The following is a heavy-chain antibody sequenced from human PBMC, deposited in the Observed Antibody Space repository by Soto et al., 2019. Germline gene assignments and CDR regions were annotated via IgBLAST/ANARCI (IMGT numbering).Heavy chain of an antibody. V-gene: IGHV4-4*02. CDR1: GGSIGRAYS. CDR2: IYHSRIT. Sequence: SETLSRTGAGYGGSIGRAYSWTWVRLAPGKRLQWIGEIYHSRITNYNPSLRSRVSMSVDKSNNEFSLSLTSVTAADTAVYYCATLPPRIVVVLTEIPTRGQAILVT. CDR3: ATLPPRIVVVLTEIPT. J-gene: IGHJ4*02. D-gene: IGHD2-21*01.